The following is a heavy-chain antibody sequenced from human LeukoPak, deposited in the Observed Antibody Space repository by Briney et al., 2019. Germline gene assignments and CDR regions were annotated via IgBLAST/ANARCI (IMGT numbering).Heavy chain of an antibody. CDR1: GFTFSAYN. V-gene: IGHV3-21*01. Sequence: SGGSLRLSCAASGFTFSAYNMNWVRRTPGKGLEWVSSITTSSSYMFYADSVRGRFTISRDNAKNSLYLQMNSLRAEDTAVYYCARSIVGATTPFDYWGQGTLVTVSS. D-gene: IGHD1-26*01. J-gene: IGHJ4*02. CDR3: ARSIVGATTPFDY. CDR2: ITTSSSYM.